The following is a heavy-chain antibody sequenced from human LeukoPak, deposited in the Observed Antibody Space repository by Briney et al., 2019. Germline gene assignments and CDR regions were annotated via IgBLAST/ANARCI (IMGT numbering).Heavy chain of an antibody. J-gene: IGHJ4*02. V-gene: IGHV3-30*02. CDR1: GFTFSSYG. Sequence: GALRLSCAASGFTFSSYGMSWVRQAPGKGLEWVSYIRYDGNNKYYGDSVKGRLTVSRDNSKNTLYLQMNSLRVEDTAVYYCARTYNPDYWGQGTLVTVSS. D-gene: IGHD1-14*01. CDR3: ARTYNPDY. CDR2: IRYDGNNK.